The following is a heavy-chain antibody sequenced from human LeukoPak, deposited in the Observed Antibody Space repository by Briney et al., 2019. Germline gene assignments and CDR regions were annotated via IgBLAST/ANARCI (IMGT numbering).Heavy chain of an antibody. CDR3: ARDRRLDFWSGYYTGISWFDP. CDR2: INPSGGST. D-gene: IGHD3-3*01. J-gene: IGHJ5*02. CDR1: GYTFTSYY. Sequence: ASVKVSCKASGYTFTSYYMHWVRQAPGQGLEWMGIINPSGGSTSYAQKFQGRVTMTTDTSTSTAYMELRSLRSDDTAVYYCARDRRLDFWSGYYTGISWFDPWGQGTLVTVSS. V-gene: IGHV1-46*01.